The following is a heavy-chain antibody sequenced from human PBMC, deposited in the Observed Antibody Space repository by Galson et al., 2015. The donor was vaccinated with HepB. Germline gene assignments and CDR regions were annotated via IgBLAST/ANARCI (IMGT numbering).Heavy chain of an antibody. CDR2: IIPILGIA. CDR3: ASSQTYYYDSSGYYYLGY. V-gene: IGHV1-69*04. CDR1: GGTFSSYA. Sequence: SVKVSCKASGGTFSSYAISWVRQAPGQGLEWMGRIIPILGIANYAQKFQGRVTITADKSTSTAYMELSSLRSEDTAVYYCASSQTYYYDSSGYYYLGYWGQGTLVTVSS. J-gene: IGHJ4*02. D-gene: IGHD3-22*01.